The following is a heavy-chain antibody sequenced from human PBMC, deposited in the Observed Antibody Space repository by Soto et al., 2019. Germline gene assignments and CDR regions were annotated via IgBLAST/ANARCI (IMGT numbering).Heavy chain of an antibody. CDR2: INRDSSVI. V-gene: IGHV3-48*01. J-gene: IGHJ4*02. D-gene: IGHD2-15*01. CDR1: GFSFSDFS. Sequence: EVQLVESGGGKVQPGGSLRLSCAGSGFSFSDFSMNWVRQAPGKGLEWISYINRDSSVIMYADSLRGRVTISRDNAKNTLFLQINRLRVEDPAVYYCARDCAGTCWFAYWGTGIPVTVSS. CDR3: ARDCAGTCWFAY.